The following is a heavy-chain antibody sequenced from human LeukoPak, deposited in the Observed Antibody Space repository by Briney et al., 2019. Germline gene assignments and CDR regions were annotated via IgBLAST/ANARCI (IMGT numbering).Heavy chain of an antibody. CDR1: GYTFTGYY. J-gene: IGHJ4*02. Sequence: ASVKVSCKASGYTFTGYYMHWVRQAPGQGLEWMGWINPNSGATNYAQNFQGRVTMTGDTSIRTAYMELSSLRSDDTAVYYCAPRGYNSSWSFAYWGQGTLVTVSS. CDR2: INPNSGAT. V-gene: IGHV1-2*02. CDR3: APRGYNSSWSFAY. D-gene: IGHD6-13*01.